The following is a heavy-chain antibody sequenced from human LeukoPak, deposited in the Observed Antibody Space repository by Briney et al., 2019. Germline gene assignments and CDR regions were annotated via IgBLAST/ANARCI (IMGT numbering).Heavy chain of an antibody. D-gene: IGHD3-3*01. CDR3: ARGRDDFWSGYPDY. CDR2: TYYRSKWYN. J-gene: IGHJ4*02. V-gene: IGHV6-1*01. CDR1: GDSVSSSSAA. Sequence: SQTLSLTCAISGDSVSSSSAAWNWIRQSPSRGLEWLGRTYYRSKWYNDYAVSVKSRITINPDTSKNQVSLQLNSVTPEDTAVYYCARGRDDFWSGYPDYWGQGTLVTVSS.